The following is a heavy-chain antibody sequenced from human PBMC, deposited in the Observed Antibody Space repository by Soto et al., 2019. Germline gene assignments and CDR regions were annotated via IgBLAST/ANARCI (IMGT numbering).Heavy chain of an antibody. J-gene: IGHJ3*02. CDR1: GFTFSSYA. D-gene: IGHD5-12*01. CDR2: ISYDGSNK. Sequence: GGSLRLSCAASGFTFSSYAMHWVRQAPGKGLEWVAVISYDGSNKYYADSVKGRFTISRDNSKNTLYLQMNSLRAEDTAVYYCAREDIVATSDAFDIWGQGAMVTVSS. V-gene: IGHV3-30-3*01. CDR3: AREDIVATSDAFDI.